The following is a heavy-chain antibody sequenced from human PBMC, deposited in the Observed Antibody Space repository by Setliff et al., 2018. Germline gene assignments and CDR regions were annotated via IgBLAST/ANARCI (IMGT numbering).Heavy chain of an antibody. CDR1: GYTFTSYG. J-gene: IGHJ4*02. Sequence: ASVKVSCKASGYTFTSYGISWVRQAPGQGLEWMGWIGAYNGNTNYAQKLQGRVSMTTDTSTSTVYMELSSLRSEDQAVYYCARDRGYYYDSSGSSLDYWGQGTLVTVSS. CDR2: IGAYNGNT. D-gene: IGHD3-22*01. CDR3: ARDRGYYYDSSGSSLDY. V-gene: IGHV1-18*01.